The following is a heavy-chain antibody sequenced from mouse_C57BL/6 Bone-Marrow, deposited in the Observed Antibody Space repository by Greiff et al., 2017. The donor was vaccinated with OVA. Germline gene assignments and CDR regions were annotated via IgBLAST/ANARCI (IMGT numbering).Heavy chain of an antibody. CDR1: GFTFSDYG. D-gene: IGHD1-1*01. J-gene: IGHJ4*01. CDR3: ARHDYYGSSYAMDY. V-gene: IGHV5-15*01. CDR2: ISNLAYSI. Sequence: EVKLMESGGGLVQPGGSLKLSCAASGFTFSDYGMAWVRQAPRKGPEWVAFISNLAYSIYYADTVTGRFTISRENAKNTLYLEMSSLRSEDTAMYYCARHDYYGSSYAMDYWGQGTSVTVSS.